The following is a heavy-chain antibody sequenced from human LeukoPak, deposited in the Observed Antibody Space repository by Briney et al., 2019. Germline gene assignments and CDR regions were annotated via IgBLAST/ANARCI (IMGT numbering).Heavy chain of an antibody. J-gene: IGHJ4*02. D-gene: IGHD1-26*01. CDR2: IKQDGSEK. Sequence: GGSLRLSCAASGFTFSNYWMSWVRQAPGKRLERVANIKQDGSEKYYVDSVKGRFTISRDNAQNSLYLHMNSLRAEDTAVYYCARDKIVGATKNDYWGQGILVTVSS. CDR3: ARDKIVGATKNDY. V-gene: IGHV3-7*03. CDR1: GFTFSNYW.